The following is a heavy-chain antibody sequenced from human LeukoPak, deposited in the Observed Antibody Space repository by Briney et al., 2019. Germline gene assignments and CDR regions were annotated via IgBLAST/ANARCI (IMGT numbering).Heavy chain of an antibody. Sequence: KPGGSLRLSCEASGITFSNAWMNWVRQAPGKGLEWVALLKSISNGGTTDYAAPVKGRFTLSRDDSKNTLYLQMNSLKTEDTAVYYCVTETSGSFNNWGQGTLVTVSS. V-gene: IGHV3-15*01. CDR3: VTETSGSFNN. CDR2: LKSISNGGTT. CDR1: GITFSNAW. J-gene: IGHJ4*02. D-gene: IGHD3-10*01.